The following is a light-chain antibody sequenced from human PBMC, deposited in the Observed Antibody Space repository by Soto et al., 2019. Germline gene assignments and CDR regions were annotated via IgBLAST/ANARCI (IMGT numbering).Light chain of an antibody. Sequence: IHMTQSPASLSESAGNRVTIACRAIQGINTYLNWYQQKPGKAPKLLIYAASNLQSGVPSRFSGSGSETDFTLTISRLQAEDFATYYCLQLYNFSWTFGQGTKVDIK. V-gene: IGKV1-39*01. J-gene: IGKJ1*01. CDR3: LQLYNFSWT. CDR1: QGINTY. CDR2: AAS.